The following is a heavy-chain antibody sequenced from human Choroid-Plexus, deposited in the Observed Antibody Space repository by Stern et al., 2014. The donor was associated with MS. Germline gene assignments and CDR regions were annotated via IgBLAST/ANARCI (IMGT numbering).Heavy chain of an antibody. CDR3: AKDRQWSTYFLDY. Sequence: QVQLVESGGGVAQPGRPLILSCAASGFTFSNFGMHWVRQAPGKGLEWVALISYDGSDKYYADSVKGRFTIFRDNSKNTLYMHMNSLRAEDTAVYYCAKDRQWSTYFLDYWGQGSLVTVSS. CDR2: ISYDGSDK. V-gene: IGHV3-30*18. CDR1: GFTFSNFG. D-gene: IGHD2-15*01. J-gene: IGHJ4*02.